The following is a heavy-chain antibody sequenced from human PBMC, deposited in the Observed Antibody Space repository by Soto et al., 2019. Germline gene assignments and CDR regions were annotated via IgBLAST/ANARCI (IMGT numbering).Heavy chain of an antibody. Sequence: GGSLRLSCAASGFTFSSYAMHWVRQAPGKGLEYVSAISSNGGSTYYANSVKGRFTISRDNSKNTLYLQMGSLRAEDMAVYYCARYELAYCGGDCPYWYFDLWGRGTLVTVSS. D-gene: IGHD2-21*02. CDR3: ARYELAYCGGDCPYWYFDL. J-gene: IGHJ2*01. CDR1: GFTFSSYA. CDR2: ISSNGGST. V-gene: IGHV3-64*01.